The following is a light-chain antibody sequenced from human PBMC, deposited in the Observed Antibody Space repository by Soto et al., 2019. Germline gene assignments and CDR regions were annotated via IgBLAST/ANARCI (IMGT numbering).Light chain of an antibody. J-gene: IGLJ1*01. Sequence: QSALTKPASGSGSPGQSSTISCTGTSSDVGGYNYVSWYQQHPGKAPKFMIYDVSNRPSGVSNRFSGSKSGNTASLTISGLQAEDEADYYCCSYTTSNTRQIVFGTGTKVTVL. V-gene: IGLV2-14*01. CDR1: SSDVGGYNY. CDR3: CSYTTSNTRQIV. CDR2: DVS.